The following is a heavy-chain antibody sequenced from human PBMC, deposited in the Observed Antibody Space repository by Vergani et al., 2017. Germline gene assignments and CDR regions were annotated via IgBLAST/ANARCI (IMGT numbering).Heavy chain of an antibody. CDR2: INHSGST. D-gene: IGHD3-22*01. J-gene: IGHJ4*02. CDR3: ARDSDYYDSSGYPRNFGY. Sequence: QVQLQQWGAGLLKPSETLSLTCAVYGGSFSGYYWSWIRQPPGKGLEWIGEINHSGSTNYNPSLKSRVTISVDTSKNQFSLKLSSVTAADTAVYYCARDSDYYDSSGYPRNFGYWGQGTLVTVSS. CDR1: GGSFSGYY. V-gene: IGHV4-34*01.